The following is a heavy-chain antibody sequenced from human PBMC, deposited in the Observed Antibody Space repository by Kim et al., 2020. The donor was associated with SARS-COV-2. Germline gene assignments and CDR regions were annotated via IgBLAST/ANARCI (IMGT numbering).Heavy chain of an antibody. J-gene: IGHJ6*02. CDR2: ISSSSSYI. CDR1: GFTFSSYS. CDR3: ARDRSPHYDISSPTTYYYGMDI. Sequence: GGSLRLSCAASGFTFSSYSMNWVRQAPGKGLEWVSSISSSSSYIYYADSVKGRFTISRDNAKNSLYLQMNSLRAEDTAVYYCARDRSPHYDISSPTTYYYGMDIWGQGTTVTVSS. V-gene: IGHV3-21*03. D-gene: IGHD3-9*01.